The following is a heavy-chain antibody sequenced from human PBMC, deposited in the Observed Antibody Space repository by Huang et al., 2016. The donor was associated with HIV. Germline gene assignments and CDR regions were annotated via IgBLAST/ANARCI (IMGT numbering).Heavy chain of an antibody. V-gene: IGHV1-69*01. Sequence: QVQLEQSGPAVRKPGSSVKVSCQASGGSFSDQIISWVRQAPGQLFEWRGGSSPLVRAAAYAQEIKGRVTMTADESTATIYMELNSLTSEDTAVYYCAMSLRYQYDSRSYWGRYFDYWGQGTLVTVSS. D-gene: IGHD3-16*01. CDR2: SSPLVRAA. J-gene: IGHJ4*02. CDR3: AMSLRYQYDSRSYWGRYFDY. CDR1: GGSFSDQI.